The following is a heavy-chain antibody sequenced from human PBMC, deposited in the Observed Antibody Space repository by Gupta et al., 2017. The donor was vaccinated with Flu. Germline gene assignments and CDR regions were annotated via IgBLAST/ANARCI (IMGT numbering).Heavy chain of an antibody. CDR3: ARDQSILPTLQASDNWFDP. CDR2: IIPLFGTT. V-gene: IGHV1-69*06. D-gene: IGHD1-26*01. Sequence: SWVRQAPGQGLEWIGGIIPLFGTTNYAQKFQGRLTITADTSASTAYMELSSLRSEDTAVYYCARDQSILPTLQASDNWFDPWGQGTLVTVSS. J-gene: IGHJ5*02.